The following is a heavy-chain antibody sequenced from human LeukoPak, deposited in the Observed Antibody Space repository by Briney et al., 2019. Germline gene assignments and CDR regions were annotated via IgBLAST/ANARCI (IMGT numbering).Heavy chain of an antibody. CDR3: AKGAYDSSAYYYVGAFDI. CDR1: GGTFSSYA. D-gene: IGHD3-22*01. J-gene: IGHJ3*02. V-gene: IGHV3-23*01. CDR2: LSGSGSST. Sequence: ASVKVSCKASGGTFSSYAISWVRQAPGKGLEWVSALSGSGSSTYYADSVRGRFTISRDNSKNTLYLQMNSLRAEDTAVYYCAKGAYDSSAYYYVGAFDIWGQGTMVTVSS.